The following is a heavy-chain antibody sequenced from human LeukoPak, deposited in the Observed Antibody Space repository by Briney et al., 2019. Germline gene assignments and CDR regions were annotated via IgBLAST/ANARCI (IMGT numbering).Heavy chain of an antibody. V-gene: IGHV4-31*03. CDR3: ARGFFWSGFYYYYYMDV. J-gene: IGHJ6*03. Sequence: SQTLSLTCTVSGGSISSGGYYWSWIRQHPGKGLEWIGYIYYSGSTYYNPSLKSRVTISVDTSKNQFSLKLSSVTAADTAVYYCARGFFWSGFYYYYYMDVWGKGTTVTVSS. CDR2: IYYSGST. CDR1: GGSISSGGYY. D-gene: IGHD3-3*01.